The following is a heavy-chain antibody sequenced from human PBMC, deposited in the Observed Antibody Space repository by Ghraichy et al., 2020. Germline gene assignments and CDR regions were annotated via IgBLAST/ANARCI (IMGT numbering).Heavy chain of an antibody. Sequence: GGSLRLSCAASGFTFSSYGMHWVRQAPGKGLEWVAFIRYDGSNKYYADSVKGRFTISRDNSKNTLYLQMNSLRAEDTAVYYCAKGGRTLDVHWGSHFDYYYYGMDVWGQGTTVTVSS. CDR1: GFTFSSYG. CDR2: IRYDGSNK. V-gene: IGHV3-30*02. CDR3: AKGGRTLDVHWGSHFDYYYYGMDV. J-gene: IGHJ6*02. D-gene: IGHD7-27*01.